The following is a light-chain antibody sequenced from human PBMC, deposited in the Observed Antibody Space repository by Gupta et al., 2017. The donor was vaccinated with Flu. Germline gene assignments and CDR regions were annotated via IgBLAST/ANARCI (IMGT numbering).Light chain of an antibody. CDR2: EDN. J-gene: IGLJ2*01. CDR3: QSYDSNNHVI. Sequence: FMLAQPHSVSESPGKTITISCTRSSGSIASNYVQWYQQRPGSSPTTVVFEDNRRPSGVPDRFSGSIDSSSNSASLTISGLKTEDEADYFCQSYDSNNHVIFGGGTKVTVL. V-gene: IGLV6-57*01. CDR1: SGSIASNY.